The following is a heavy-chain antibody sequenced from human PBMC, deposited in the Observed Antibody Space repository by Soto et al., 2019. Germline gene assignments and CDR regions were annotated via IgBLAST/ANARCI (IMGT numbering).Heavy chain of an antibody. CDR3: ARDSRPVLRFLEWSPYGMDV. V-gene: IGHV1-2*04. CDR2: INPNSGGT. D-gene: IGHD3-3*01. CDR1: GYTFTGYY. Sequence: ASVKVSCKASGYTFTGYYMHWVRQAPGQGLEWMGWINPNSGGTNYAQKFQGWVTMTRDTSISTAYMELSRLRSDGTAVYYCARDSRPVLRFLEWSPYGMDVWGQGTTVTVSS. J-gene: IGHJ6*02.